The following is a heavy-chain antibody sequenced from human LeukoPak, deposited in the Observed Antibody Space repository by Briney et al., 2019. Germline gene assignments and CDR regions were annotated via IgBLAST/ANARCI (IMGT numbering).Heavy chain of an antibody. J-gene: IGHJ6*02. D-gene: IGHD3-10*01. Sequence: GGSLRLSCAASGFTFSSYSMNWVRQAPGKGLEWVSSISSSSSYIYYADSVKGRSTISRDNAKNSLYLQMNSLRAEDTAVYYCARDQVVRGVIITYYYYYGMDVWGQGTTVTVSS. CDR1: GFTFSSYS. V-gene: IGHV3-21*01. CDR3: ARDQVVRGVIITYYYYYGMDV. CDR2: ISSSSSYI.